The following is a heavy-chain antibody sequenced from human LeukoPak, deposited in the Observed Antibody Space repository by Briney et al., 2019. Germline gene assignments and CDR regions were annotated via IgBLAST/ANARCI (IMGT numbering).Heavy chain of an antibody. CDR2: IRSEASGRTT. D-gene: IGHD1-1*01. J-gene: IGHJ4*02. V-gene: IGHV3-49*03. CDR3: ATAGFGF. CDR1: GFTFGDYA. Sequence: GGSLTLSCRTSGFTFGDYAMSWFRQAPGKGLEWVGFIRSEASGRTTEYGASLKGRFTISRDDSKSIAFLQIDNLTTDDTGIYYCATAGFGFWGQGTPVTVSS.